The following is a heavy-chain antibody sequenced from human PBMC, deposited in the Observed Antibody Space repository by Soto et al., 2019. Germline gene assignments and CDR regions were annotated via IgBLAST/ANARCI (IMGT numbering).Heavy chain of an antibody. CDR3: ARAGELPYYYYGMDV. V-gene: IGHV1-18*01. CDR1: GYTFTTSG. CDR2: VSGYNGNT. Sequence: QVQLVQSGGEVKKAGASVKVSCKASGYTFTTSGVSWVRQAPGQGLEWMGWVSGYNGNTKYVENFQDRVTMTTDTSTSTAYLELRSLRTDDTAVYYCARAGELPYYYYGMDVWGLGTTVIVSS. D-gene: IGHD1-7*01. J-gene: IGHJ6*02.